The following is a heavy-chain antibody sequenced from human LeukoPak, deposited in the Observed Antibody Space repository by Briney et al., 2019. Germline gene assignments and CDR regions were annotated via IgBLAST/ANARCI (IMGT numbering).Heavy chain of an antibody. J-gene: IGHJ4*02. CDR3: AGVRSTVGWRSFDY. V-gene: IGHV4-59*08. Sequence: PSETLSLTCTVSGSISSYSWSWFGQPPGKGRKWIGHSYYTGSPNYTPSLKSRVTISVDTPKNQFSLKLSSVTAADTAVYYCAGVRSTVGWRSFDYWGQGTLVTVSS. CDR2: SYYTGSP. D-gene: IGHD4-23*01. CDR1: GSISSYS.